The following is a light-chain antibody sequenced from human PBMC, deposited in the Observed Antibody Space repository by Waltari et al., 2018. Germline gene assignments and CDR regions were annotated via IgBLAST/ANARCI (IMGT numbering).Light chain of an antibody. Sequence: QSALTQPASVSGSPGQSITISCTGTSRYRGSYNYVPWYQPHPGKAPKLMIYDFTKRPSGVSNRFSGSKSGNTASLTISGLQAEDEADYYCSSYTSSSTWVFGGGTKLTVL. V-gene: IGLV2-14*01. CDR2: DFT. CDR1: SRYRGSYNY. J-gene: IGLJ3*02. CDR3: SSYTSSSTWV.